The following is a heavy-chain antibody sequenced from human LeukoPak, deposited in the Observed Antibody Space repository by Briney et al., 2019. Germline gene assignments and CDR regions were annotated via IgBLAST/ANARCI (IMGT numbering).Heavy chain of an antibody. D-gene: IGHD3-10*01. Sequence: GGSLRLSCAASGFTFSSYAMSWVRQAPGKGLEWVAVISYDGSNKYYADSVKGRFTISRDNSKNTLYLQMNSLRAEDTAVYYCAKEGWFGELAPANWFDPWGQGTLVTVSS. V-gene: IGHV3-30*18. CDR3: AKEGWFGELAPANWFDP. CDR2: ISYDGSNK. J-gene: IGHJ5*02. CDR1: GFTFSSYA.